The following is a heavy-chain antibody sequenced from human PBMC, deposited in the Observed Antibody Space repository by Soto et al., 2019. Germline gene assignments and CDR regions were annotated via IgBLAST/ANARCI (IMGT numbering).Heavy chain of an antibody. Sequence: SETLSLTCTVSGGSISSSSYYWGWIRQPPGKGLEWIGSIYYSGSTYYNPSLKSRVTISVDTSKNQFSLKLSSVTAADTAGYYCARQGSGSYFGGYYYYYGMDVWGQGTTVTVSS. V-gene: IGHV4-39*01. CDR3: ARQGSGSYFGGYYYYYGMDV. J-gene: IGHJ6*02. CDR2: IYYSGST. D-gene: IGHD1-26*01. CDR1: GGSISSSSYY.